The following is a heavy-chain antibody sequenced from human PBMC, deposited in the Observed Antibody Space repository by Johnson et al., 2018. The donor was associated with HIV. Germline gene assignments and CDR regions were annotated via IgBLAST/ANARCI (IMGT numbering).Heavy chain of an antibody. J-gene: IGHJ3*02. CDR1: GFTFSSYW. Sequence: VHLVESGGGVVQPGKSLRLSCAASGFTFSSYWMHWVRQAPGKGLVWVSRINSDGSSTSYADSVKGRFTVSRDNAENSLFLQMNSLRVEETAVYYCAGGSWGGTYCGGNCSSDAFNIWGQGTMVTVSS. D-gene: IGHD2-21*01. V-gene: IGHV3-74*02. CDR2: INSDGSST. CDR3: AGGSWGGTYCGGNCSSDAFNI.